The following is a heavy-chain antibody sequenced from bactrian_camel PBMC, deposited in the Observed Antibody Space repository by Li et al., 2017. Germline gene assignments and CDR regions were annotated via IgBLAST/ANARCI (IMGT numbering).Heavy chain of an antibody. D-gene: IGHD1*01. CDR2: IFDDGSRT. Sequence: HVQLVESGGGSVQAGGSLRLSCAASGFIFSDYAMTWVRQAPGKGLEWVSGIFDDGSRTYYAESVKGRFTISLDNAKNTVYLQMNSLKLDDTAVYYCAADADYPLVDCAANDWGQGTQVTVSS. CDR1: GFIFSDYA. J-gene: IGHJ4*01. V-gene: IGHV3S6*01. CDR3: AADADYPLVDCAAND.